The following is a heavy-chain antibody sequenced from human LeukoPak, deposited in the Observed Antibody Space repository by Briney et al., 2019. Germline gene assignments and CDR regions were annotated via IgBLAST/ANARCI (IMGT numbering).Heavy chain of an antibody. V-gene: IGHV4-34*01. D-gene: IGHD3-22*01. CDR3: TRRVGTSPYYYDSSGYFDY. Sequence: SETLSLTCAVYGGSFSGYYWSWIRQPPGKGLEWIGEISHSGSANYNPSLKSRVTISVDTSKSQFSLKLNSVTAADTALYYCTRRVGTSPYYYDSSGYFDYWGQGTLVIVSS. CDR1: GGSFSGYY. CDR2: ISHSGSA. J-gene: IGHJ4*02.